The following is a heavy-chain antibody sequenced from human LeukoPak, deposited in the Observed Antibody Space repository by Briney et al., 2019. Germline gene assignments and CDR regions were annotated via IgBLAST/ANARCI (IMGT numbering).Heavy chain of an antibody. J-gene: IGHJ4*02. Sequence: SETLSLTCTVSGASISNYYWTWVRQSPGKGLEWIGYVYYSGSTNYNPSLKSRLTISVDTSKNQFSLRLSSVTAADTAVYYCARYRRSSSAAFDYWGQGILVTVSS. CDR1: GASISNYY. V-gene: IGHV4-59*01. D-gene: IGHD6-6*01. CDR3: ARYRRSSSAAFDY. CDR2: VYYSGST.